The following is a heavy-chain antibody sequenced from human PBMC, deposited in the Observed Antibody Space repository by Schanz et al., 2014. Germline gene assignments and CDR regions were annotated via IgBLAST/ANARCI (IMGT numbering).Heavy chain of an antibody. J-gene: IGHJ6*02. D-gene: IGHD5-12*01. CDR2: IIPIHGIA. CDR1: GGTFSTYP. V-gene: IGHV1-69*04. CDR3: ARDLTVDTGYVVHYYYYGMDV. Sequence: QVQLVQSGAEVKKPGSSMKVSCKASGGTFSTYPINWLRQAPGQGLEWMGRIIPIHGIANYAQKFQGRVTITADRSTSTAYMELTSLRSEDTAVYFCARDLTVDTGYVVHYYYYGMDVWGQGTTVTVSS.